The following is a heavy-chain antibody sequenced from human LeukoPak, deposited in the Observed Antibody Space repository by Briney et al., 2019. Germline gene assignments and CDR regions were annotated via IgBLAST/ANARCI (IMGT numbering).Heavy chain of an antibody. Sequence: ASVKVSCKASGYTFTSYDTNWVRQATGQGLEWMGWMNPNSGNTGYAQKFQGRVTMTRNTSISTAYMELSSLRSEDTAVYYCARGPLASSRYYYYYGMDVWGQGTTVTVSS. D-gene: IGHD1-26*01. CDR1: GYTFTSYD. J-gene: IGHJ6*02. CDR3: ARGPLASSRYYYYYGMDV. V-gene: IGHV1-8*01. CDR2: MNPNSGNT.